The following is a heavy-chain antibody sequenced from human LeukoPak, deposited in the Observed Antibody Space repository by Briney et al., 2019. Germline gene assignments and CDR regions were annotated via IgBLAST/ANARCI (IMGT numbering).Heavy chain of an antibody. CDR1: GDSIITYH. D-gene: IGHD5-18*01. J-gene: IGHJ4*02. CDR2: IFTDGST. CDR3: AGEIPRGYRFDY. Sequence: PSETLSLTCSVSGDSIITYHWSWIRQPPGKGLEWIAYIFTDGSTSYNPSLKSRVTISVDTSKNQFSLKLRSVTAADTAVYYCAGEIPRGYRFDYWGQGTPVTVSS. V-gene: IGHV4-4*08.